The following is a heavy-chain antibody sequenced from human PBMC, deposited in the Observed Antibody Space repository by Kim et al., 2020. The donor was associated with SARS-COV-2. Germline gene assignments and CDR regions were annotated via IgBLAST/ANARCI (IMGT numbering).Heavy chain of an antibody. D-gene: IGHD2-2*01. Sequence: PSLKSRVTISVDKSKNQFSLGLSSVTAADTAVYYCARVLGGCSATSCYLLSWGQGTRVTVSS. J-gene: IGHJ4*02. V-gene: IGHV4-4*02. CDR3: ARVLGGCSATSCYLLS.